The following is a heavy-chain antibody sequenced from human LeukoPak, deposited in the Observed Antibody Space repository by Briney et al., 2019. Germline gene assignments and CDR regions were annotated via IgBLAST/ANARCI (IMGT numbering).Heavy chain of an antibody. D-gene: IGHD5-18*01. CDR1: GFTFSSYG. V-gene: IGHV3-30*02. J-gene: IGHJ6*03. Sequence: GGSLRLSCAASGFTFSSYGMHWVRQAPGKGLEWVAFTRYDGSNEYYADSVKGRFTISRDNSKNTLYLQMNSLRAEDTAVYYCAKVASVMVTYYYMDVWGKGTTVTISS. CDR2: TRYDGSNE. CDR3: AKVASVMVTYYYMDV.